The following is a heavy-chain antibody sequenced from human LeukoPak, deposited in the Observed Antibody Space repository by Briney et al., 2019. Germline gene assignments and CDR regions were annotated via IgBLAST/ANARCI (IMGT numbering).Heavy chain of an antibody. CDR3: AAVGSSSWYGDYYYYGMDV. V-gene: IGHV1-58*02. CDR2: IVVGSGNT. CDR1: GFTFTSSA. D-gene: IGHD6-13*01. Sequence: SVKVSCKASGFTFTSSAMQWVRQARGQRLEWIGWIVVGSGNTNYAQKFQERVTITRDMSTSTAYMELSSLRSEDTAVYYCAAVGSSSWYGDYYYYGMDVWGQGTTVTVSS. J-gene: IGHJ6*02.